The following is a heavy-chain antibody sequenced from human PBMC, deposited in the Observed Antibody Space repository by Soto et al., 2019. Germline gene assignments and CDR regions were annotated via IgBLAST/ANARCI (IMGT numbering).Heavy chain of an antibody. D-gene: IGHD6-19*01. J-gene: IGHJ4*02. V-gene: IGHV3-23*01. Sequence: GGSLRLSCAASGFTFSSYAMSWVRQAPGKGLEWVSTITDIGVSTYYADSVKGRFTISRDNSKNTLFLLMNSLRADDTAEYYCAKVRRSSGWLFDYWGQGTLVTVSS. CDR2: ITDIGVST. CDR1: GFTFSSYA. CDR3: AKVRRSSGWLFDY.